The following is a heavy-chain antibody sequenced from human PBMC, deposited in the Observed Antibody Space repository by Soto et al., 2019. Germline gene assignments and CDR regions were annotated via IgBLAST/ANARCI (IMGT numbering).Heavy chain of an antibody. Sequence: SETLSLTSNLSAASISSGDYYWSSIRQPPGKGLEYIGYIYFSETTSYNPSLKSLVTISGDTSKTKFSLGLTSVTAAAPAVYFCGIVDLITWGGITSTHDAF. J-gene: IGHJ3*01. CDR3: GIVDLITWGGITSTHDAF. V-gene: IGHV4-30-4*01. CDR2: IYFSETT. D-gene: IGHD3-16*01. CDR1: AASISSGDYY.